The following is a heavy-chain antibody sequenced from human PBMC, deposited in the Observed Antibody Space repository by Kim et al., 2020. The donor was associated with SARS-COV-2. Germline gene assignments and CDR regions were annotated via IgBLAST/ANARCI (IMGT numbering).Heavy chain of an antibody. V-gene: IGHV4-31*03. CDR3: ARALTMITFGRVIVDAFDI. Sequence: SETLSLTCTVSGGSISSGGYYWSWIRQHPGKGLEWIGYIYYSGSTYYNPSLKSRVTISVDTSKNQFSLKLSSVTAADTAVYYCARALTMITFGRVIVDAFDIWGQATMVTVSS. D-gene: IGHD3-16*02. CDR2: IYYSGST. J-gene: IGHJ3*02. CDR1: GGSISSGGYY.